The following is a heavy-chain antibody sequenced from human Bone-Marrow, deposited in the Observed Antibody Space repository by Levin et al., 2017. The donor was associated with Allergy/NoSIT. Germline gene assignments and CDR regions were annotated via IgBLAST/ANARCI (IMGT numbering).Heavy chain of an antibody. D-gene: IGHD2-8*01. CDR2: IYPRDSDI. CDR3: ARETTITYGPDCDY. J-gene: IGHJ4*02. Sequence: GESLKISCKGFGYSFISYWIGWVRQMPGKGLEWVGIIYPRDSDIRYSPSFEGQVTISVDKSISTAYLQWSSLKASDTAIYYCARETTITYGPDCDYWGQGTQVTVSS. V-gene: IGHV5-51*01. CDR1: GYSFISYW.